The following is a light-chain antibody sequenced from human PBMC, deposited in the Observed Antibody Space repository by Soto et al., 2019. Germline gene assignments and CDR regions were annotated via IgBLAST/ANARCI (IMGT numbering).Light chain of an antibody. Sequence: EIVLTQSPATLSLSPGERATLSCRASQSVSSYLAWYQQKPGQAPRLLIYDASNRATGIPARFSGSGSGTDFTLTISSLEPEDFAVYYCQREWTFGQGTKVDIK. CDR2: DAS. J-gene: IGKJ1*01. V-gene: IGKV3-11*01. CDR3: QREWT. CDR1: QSVSSY.